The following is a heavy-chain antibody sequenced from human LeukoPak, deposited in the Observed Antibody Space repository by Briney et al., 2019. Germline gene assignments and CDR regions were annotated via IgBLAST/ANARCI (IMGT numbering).Heavy chain of an antibody. CDR1: GFTFSSYA. V-gene: IGHV3-23*01. J-gene: IGHJ4*02. CDR2: ISGSGGST. D-gene: IGHD3-22*01. Sequence: GGSLRLSCAASGFTFSSYAMSWVRQAPGKGLEWVSTISGSGGSTYNADSVEGRFTISRDNSKNTLYLQMNSLRAEDTAVYYCARDYARTTMITYFDYWGQGTLVTVSS. CDR3: ARDYARTTMITYFDY.